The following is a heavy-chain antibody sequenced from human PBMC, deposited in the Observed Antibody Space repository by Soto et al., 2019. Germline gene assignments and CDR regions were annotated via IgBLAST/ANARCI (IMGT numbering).Heavy chain of an antibody. V-gene: IGHV1-46*01. J-gene: IGHJ6*02. CDR1: GYTFTSYY. CDR3: ARVPLYYDSSGYYYDHYYGMDV. Sequence: ASVKVSCKASGYTFTSYYIHWARQAPGQGLEWVGIINPSAGSTSYAQNFQGRVTMTGDTSTSTVYMELSSLRSEDTAVYYCARVPLYYDSSGYYYDHYYGMDVWGQGTTVTVSS. D-gene: IGHD3-22*01. CDR2: INPSAGST.